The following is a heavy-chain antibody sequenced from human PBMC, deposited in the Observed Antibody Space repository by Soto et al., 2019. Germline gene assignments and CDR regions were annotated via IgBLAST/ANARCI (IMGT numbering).Heavy chain of an antibody. CDR2: IYPGDSDT. D-gene: IGHD5-12*01. CDR3: ARREKWHDFEY. CDR1: GYDFSSYW. V-gene: IGHV5-51*01. Sequence: PGESLKISCKGSGYDFSSYWIAWVRQMPGKGLEWMGMIYPGDSDTKYSPSFQGRVTISADRSTGTAYLHWGSLTASDTARYFCARREKWHDFEYWGQGSLVTVSS. J-gene: IGHJ4*02.